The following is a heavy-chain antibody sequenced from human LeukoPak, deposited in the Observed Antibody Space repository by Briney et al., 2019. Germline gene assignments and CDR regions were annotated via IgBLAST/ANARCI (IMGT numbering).Heavy chain of an antibody. CDR3: ARGRYVDTADGY. D-gene: IGHD5-18*01. Sequence: SETLSLTCTVSGGSTSSYYWSWIRQPPGKGLEWIGYIYYSGSTNYNPSLKSRVTISVDTSKNQFSLKLSSVTAADTAVYYCARGRYVDTADGYWGQGTLVTVSS. J-gene: IGHJ4*02. CDR1: GGSTSSYY. V-gene: IGHV4-59*01. CDR2: IYYSGST.